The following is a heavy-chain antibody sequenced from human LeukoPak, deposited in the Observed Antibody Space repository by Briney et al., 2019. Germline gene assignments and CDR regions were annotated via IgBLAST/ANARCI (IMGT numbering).Heavy chain of an antibody. V-gene: IGHV3-33*01. CDR1: GFTFSSYG. D-gene: IGHD5-12*01. Sequence: GRSLRLSCAASGFTFSSYGMRWVRQAPGKGLEWVAVIWYDGSNKYYADSVKGRFTISRDNSKNTLYLQMNSLRAEDTAVYYCARGLRNSYYYYGMDVWGKGTTVTVSS. J-gene: IGHJ6*04. CDR3: ARGLRNSYYYYGMDV. CDR2: IWYDGSNK.